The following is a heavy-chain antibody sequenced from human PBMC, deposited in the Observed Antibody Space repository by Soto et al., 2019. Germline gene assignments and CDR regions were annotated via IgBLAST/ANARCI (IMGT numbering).Heavy chain of an antibody. CDR1: GLTFKDYG. V-gene: IGHV3-20*04. CDR2: INWNGLST. J-gene: IGHJ6*04. CDR3: AGAYYYSSGSFYNLDV. Sequence: EVQLVESGGGMVRPGGSLRLSCAASGLTFKDYGMNWVRQSPGKGLEWVSGINWNGLSTGYADSVKGRFTISRDNAKNSLYLEMDSLRAEDTALYYCAGAYYYSSGSFYNLDVWGKGTTVAVSS. D-gene: IGHD3-10*01.